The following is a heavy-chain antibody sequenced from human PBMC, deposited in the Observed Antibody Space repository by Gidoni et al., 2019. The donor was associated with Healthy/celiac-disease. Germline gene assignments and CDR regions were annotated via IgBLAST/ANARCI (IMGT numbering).Heavy chain of an antibody. Sequence: QVQLQESGPGLGEPSETPSLTCPVSGGSITSYYWSWIRQPPGKGLEWIGYIYYSGSTNYNPSLKSRVTISVDTSKNQFSLKLSSVTAADTAVYYCARDAYSSSSYYYYYMDVWGKGTTVTVSS. CDR3: ARDAYSSSSYYYYYMDV. V-gene: IGHV4-59*01. J-gene: IGHJ6*03. D-gene: IGHD6-13*01. CDR1: GGSITSYY. CDR2: IYYSGST.